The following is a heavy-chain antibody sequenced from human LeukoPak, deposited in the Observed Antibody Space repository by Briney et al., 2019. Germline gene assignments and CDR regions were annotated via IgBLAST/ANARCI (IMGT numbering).Heavy chain of an antibody. CDR3: ARVVSSSWWGDYCYMDV. V-gene: IGHV1-69*05. J-gene: IGHJ6*03. CDR2: IIPIFGTA. CDR1: GGTFSSYA. D-gene: IGHD6-13*01. Sequence: GASVKVSCKASGGTFSSYAISWVRQAPGQGLEWMGGIIPIFGTANYAQKFQGRVTMTTDTSTSTAYMELRSLRSDDTAVYYCARVVSSSWWGDYCYMDVWGKGTTVTVSS.